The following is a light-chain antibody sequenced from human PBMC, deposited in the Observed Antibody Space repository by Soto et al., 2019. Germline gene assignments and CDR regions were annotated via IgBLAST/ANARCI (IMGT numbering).Light chain of an antibody. Sequence: QLVLTQPASVSGSPGQSITISCTGTSSDVGGYNLVSWYQQHPGKAPKLMIYEVTNRPSGVSDRFSASKSGNTASLTISGLQAEDEADYFCSSYTTTSTHVAFGGGTKLTVL. CDR1: SSDVGGYNL. J-gene: IGLJ2*01. V-gene: IGLV2-14*01. CDR2: EVT. CDR3: SSYTTTSTHVA.